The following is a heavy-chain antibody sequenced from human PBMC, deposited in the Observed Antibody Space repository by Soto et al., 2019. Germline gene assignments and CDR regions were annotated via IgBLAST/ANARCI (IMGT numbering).Heavy chain of an antibody. D-gene: IGHD3-9*01. CDR3: ARDYYDILTGYWRTDAFDI. J-gene: IGHJ3*02. CDR2: ISGSGGST. Sequence: GGSLRLSCAASGFTFSSYAMSWVRQAPGKGLEWVSAISGSGGSTYYADSVKGRFTISRDNAKNSLYLQMNGLRAEDTAVYYCARDYYDILTGYWRTDAFDIWGQGTMVTVSS. V-gene: IGHV3-23*01. CDR1: GFTFSSYA.